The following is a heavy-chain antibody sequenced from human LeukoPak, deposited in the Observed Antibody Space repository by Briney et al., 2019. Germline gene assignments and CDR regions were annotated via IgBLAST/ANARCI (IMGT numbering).Heavy chain of an antibody. J-gene: IGHJ3*01. D-gene: IGHD3-22*01. V-gene: IGHV5-51*01. CDR2: IYPGDSDT. CDR3: ARHIYDYYDSSGLSFPGD. CDR1: GYSFTSYW. Sequence: GASLKISCKGSGYSFTSYWFGWVRQMPGKGLEWLGIIYPGDSDTRYSPSFEGQVTISADKSISTAYLQWSSLKASDTAMYYCARHIYDYYDSSGLSFPGDWGQGTMVTVSS.